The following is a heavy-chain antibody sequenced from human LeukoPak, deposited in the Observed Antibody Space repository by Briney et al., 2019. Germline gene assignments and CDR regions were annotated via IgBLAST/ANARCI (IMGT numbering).Heavy chain of an antibody. CDR2: ISPSGAST. D-gene: IGHD3-9*01. J-gene: IGHJ6*02. CDR3: ARDQSVLRYFDWFPYYYYGMDV. Sequence: GGSLRLSCAAYGFKFSDYYMKWIRQAPGKGLEWVSYISPSGASTYYADSVKGRFTISRDNAKNSLYLQMNSLRAEDTAVYYCARDQSVLRYFDWFPYYYYGMDVWGQGTTVTVSS. CDR1: GFKFSDYY. V-gene: IGHV3-11*04.